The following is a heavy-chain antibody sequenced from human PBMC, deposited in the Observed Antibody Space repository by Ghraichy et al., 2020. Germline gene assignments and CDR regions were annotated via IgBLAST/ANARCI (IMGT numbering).Heavy chain of an antibody. CDR1: GGTFSSYA. D-gene: IGHD5-18*01. V-gene: IGHV1-69*04. CDR3: ARDLVDTAMVTVDY. Sequence: SVKVSCKASGGTFSSYAISWVRQAPGQGLEWMGRIIPILGIANYAQKFQGRVTITADKSTSTAYMELSSLRSEDTAVYYCARDLVDTAMVTVDYWGQGTLVTVSS. CDR2: IIPILGIA. J-gene: IGHJ4*02.